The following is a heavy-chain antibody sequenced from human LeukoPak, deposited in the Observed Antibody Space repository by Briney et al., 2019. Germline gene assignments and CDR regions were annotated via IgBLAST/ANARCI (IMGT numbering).Heavy chain of an antibody. J-gene: IGHJ5*02. D-gene: IGHD3-9*01. CDR3: ASLEYCDILTGDNWFDP. Sequence: GGSLRLSCAASGFTFSRYSMNWVRQAPGKGLEWVSSISSGGIYIYYADSVKGRFTISRDNAKNSLFLRMNSLRAEDTAVYYCASLEYCDILTGDNWFDPWGQGTLVTVSS. V-gene: IGHV3-21*01. CDR1: GFTFSRYS. CDR2: ISSGGIYI.